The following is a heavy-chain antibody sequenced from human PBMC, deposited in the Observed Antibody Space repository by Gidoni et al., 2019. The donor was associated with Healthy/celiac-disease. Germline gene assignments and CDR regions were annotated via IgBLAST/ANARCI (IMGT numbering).Heavy chain of an antibody. CDR1: GGTFSSYA. J-gene: IGHJ4*02. D-gene: IGHD2-15*01. CDR2: IIPSFGTA. CDR3: ARARLSIVVVVAATDWYYFDY. V-gene: IGHV1-69*01. Sequence: QVQLVQSGAEVKKPGSSVKVSCKASGGTFSSYAISWVRQAPGQGLEWMGGIIPSFGTANYAQKFQGRVTITADESTSTAYMELSSLRSEDTAVYYCARARLSIVVVVAATDWYYFDYWGQGTLVTVSS.